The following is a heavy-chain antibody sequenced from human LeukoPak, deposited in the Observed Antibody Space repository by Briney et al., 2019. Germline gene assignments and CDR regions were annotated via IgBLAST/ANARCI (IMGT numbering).Heavy chain of an antibody. CDR2: IIPILGIA. CDR1: GGTFSSYA. J-gene: IGHJ6*02. CDR3: ATSSSGSYPYYYYYGMDV. Sequence: SVKVSCKASGGTFSSYAISWVRQAPGQALEWMGRIIPILGIANYAQKFQGRVTITADKSTSTAYMELSSLRSEDTAVYYCATSSSGSYPYYYYYGMDVWGQGTTVTVSS. D-gene: IGHD3-10*01. V-gene: IGHV1-69*04.